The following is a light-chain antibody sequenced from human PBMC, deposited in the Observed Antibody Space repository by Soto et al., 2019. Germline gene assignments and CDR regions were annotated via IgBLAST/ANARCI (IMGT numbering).Light chain of an antibody. J-gene: IGKJ1*01. CDR3: QQSYTTPWT. Sequence: IQLTPSPSSLSACVGDRVTITCRASQSITSYLNWYQQQPGNAPQLLIYAASSLQSGVPSRFSGSGSGTDFTLTISSLQPEDFATYFCQQSYTTPWTFGQGTKVDIK. CDR1: QSITSY. V-gene: IGKV1-39*01. CDR2: AAS.